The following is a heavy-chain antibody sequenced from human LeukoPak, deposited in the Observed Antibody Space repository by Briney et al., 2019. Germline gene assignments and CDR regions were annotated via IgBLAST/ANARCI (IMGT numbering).Heavy chain of an antibody. CDR1: GGSFSGYY. D-gene: IGHD6-6*01. Sequence: SETLSLTCAVYGGSFSGYYWSWIRQPPGKGLEWIGEINHSGSTNYNPSLKSRVTISVDTSKNQFSLKLSSVTAADTAVYYWSRVLRVSSSTYYYTDVWGKGTTVTVSS. V-gene: IGHV4-34*01. CDR3: SRVLRVSSSTYYYTDV. J-gene: IGHJ6*03. CDR2: INHSGST.